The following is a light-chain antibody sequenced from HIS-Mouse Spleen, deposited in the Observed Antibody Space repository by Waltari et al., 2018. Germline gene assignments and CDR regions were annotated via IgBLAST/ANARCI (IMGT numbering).Light chain of an antibody. CDR1: SSAVGGNNY. CDR2: DVS. CDR3: SSYTSSSFNVV. V-gene: IGLV2-14*03. J-gene: IGLJ2*01. Sequence: HSDLTPPVFASGSPGQSITISRNGTSSAVGGNNYVSWYQQHPCKAPKLMIYDVSKRPSGVSNRFSGSKSGNTASLTISGLQAEDEADYYCSSYTSSSFNVVFGGGTKLTVL.